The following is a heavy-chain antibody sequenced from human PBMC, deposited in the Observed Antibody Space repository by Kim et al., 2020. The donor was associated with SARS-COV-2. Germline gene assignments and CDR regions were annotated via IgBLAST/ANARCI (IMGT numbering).Heavy chain of an antibody. CDR3: ARYYYGDYYSFPDY. V-gene: IGHV1-18*01. CDR2: ISAYNGNT. CDR1: GYTFTSYG. J-gene: IGHJ4*02. D-gene: IGHD4-17*01. Sequence: ASVKVSCKASGYTFTSYGISWVRQAPGQGLEWMGWISAYNGNTNYAQKLQGRVTMTTDTSTSTAYMELRSLRSDDTAVYYCARYYYGDYYSFPDYWGQGTLVTVSS.